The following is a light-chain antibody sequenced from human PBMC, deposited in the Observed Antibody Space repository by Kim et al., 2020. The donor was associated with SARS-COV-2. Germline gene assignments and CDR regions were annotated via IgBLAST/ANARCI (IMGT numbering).Light chain of an antibody. CDR3: QQYDKWPLT. Sequence: VAAGERATLSCRASQSVNSNLAWYHQKLGQAPRLLIYGASTRATGIPARFSGSGSGTEFTLTITSLQSEDFAVYYCQQYDKWPLTFGQGTKVDIK. CDR2: GAS. V-gene: IGKV3-15*01. J-gene: IGKJ1*01. CDR1: QSVNSN.